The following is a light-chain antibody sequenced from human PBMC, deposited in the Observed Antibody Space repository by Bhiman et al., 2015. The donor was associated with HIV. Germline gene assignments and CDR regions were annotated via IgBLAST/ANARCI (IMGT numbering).Light chain of an antibody. CDR2: DVN. V-gene: IGLV2-14*03. Sequence: QSALTQPASVSGSPGQSITISCTGTSSDVGAFHYVSWYQQHPGKAPKLLIYDVNKWPSGVSSRFSGSKSGNTASLTISGLQPDDEADYYCSSHGGDNNFDIFGTGTKVTVL. J-gene: IGLJ1*01. CDR1: SSDVGAFHY. CDR3: SSHGGDNNFDI.